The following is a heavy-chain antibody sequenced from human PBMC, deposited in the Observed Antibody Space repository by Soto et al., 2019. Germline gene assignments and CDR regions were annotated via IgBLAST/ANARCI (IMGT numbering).Heavy chain of an antibody. D-gene: IGHD3-22*01. CDR1: GYSFTSYW. CDR2: IYPGDSDT. J-gene: IGHJ4*02. Sequence: PGESLKISCQGSGYSFTSYWIGWVRQMPGKGLEWMGIIYPGDSDTRYSPSFQGQVTISADKSISTAYLQWSSLKASDTAMYYCARQAQGSSGYYSSFDYWGQGTLVTVSS. V-gene: IGHV5-51*01. CDR3: ARQAQGSSGYYSSFDY.